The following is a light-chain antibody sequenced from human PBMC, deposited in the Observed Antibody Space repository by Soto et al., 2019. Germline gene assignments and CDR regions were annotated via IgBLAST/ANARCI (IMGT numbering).Light chain of an antibody. CDR3: ARRDGDLRGFV. J-gene: IGLJ1*01. CDR2: DNN. V-gene: IGLV1-44*01. CDR1: SSNIGRDP. Sequence: QSVLTQPPSAAGTPGQRVTISCSGSSSNIGRDPVNWYQELPGTAPKLLIYDNNQRPSGVPDRFSGSKSGTSASLAISGLKSEDEADYFCARRDGDLRGFVFAKGTKVTVL.